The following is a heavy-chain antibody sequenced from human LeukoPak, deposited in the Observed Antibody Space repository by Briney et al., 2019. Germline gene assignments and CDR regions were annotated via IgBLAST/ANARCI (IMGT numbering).Heavy chain of an antibody. CDR3: ARKTGDDAFDI. J-gene: IGHJ3*02. V-gene: IGHV4-30-2*01. CDR1: GASISSGGYN. D-gene: IGHD7-27*01. CDR2: IYHSGST. Sequence: SETLSLTCSVSGASISSGGYNWSWIRQPPGKGLEWIGYIYHSGSTYYNPSLKSRVTISVDRSKNQFSLKLSSVTAADTAVYYCARKTGDDAFDIWGQGTMVTVSS.